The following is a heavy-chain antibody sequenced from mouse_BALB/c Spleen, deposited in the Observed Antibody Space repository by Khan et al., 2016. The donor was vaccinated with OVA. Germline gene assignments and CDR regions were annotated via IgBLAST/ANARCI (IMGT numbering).Heavy chain of an antibody. CDR2: ILYSGST. CDR3: ARSTDRDAFAY. D-gene: IGHD2-14*01. V-gene: IGHV3-8*02. Sequence: EVQLQESGPSLVKPSQTLSLTCSVTGDSITSGYWCWIRKFPGNKLEYMGYILYSGSTYYTPSLHSRISITRHTSQNQYYLQSNSVTTEDTATYYCARSTDRDAFAYWGQGTLVTVSA. CDR1: GDSITSGY. J-gene: IGHJ3*01.